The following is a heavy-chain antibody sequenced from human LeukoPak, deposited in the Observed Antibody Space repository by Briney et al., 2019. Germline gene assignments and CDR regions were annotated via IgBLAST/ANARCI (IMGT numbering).Heavy chain of an antibody. CDR3: ARVYSGSYALDY. CDR1: GGSISSGDYY. V-gene: IGHV4-31*03. Sequence: SQTLSLTCTVSGGSISSGDYYWSWIRQHPGKGLEWIGYIYYTGNIYYNPSVKSRVTISVDTSQNQFSLKLSSVTAADTAVYYCARVYSGSYALDYWGQGTLVTVSS. J-gene: IGHJ4*02. D-gene: IGHD1-26*01. CDR2: IYYTGNI.